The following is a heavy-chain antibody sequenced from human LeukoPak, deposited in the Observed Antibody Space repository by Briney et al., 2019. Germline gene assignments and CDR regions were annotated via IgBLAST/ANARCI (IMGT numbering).Heavy chain of an antibody. D-gene: IGHD2-21*01. Sequence: GGSLRLSCAASGFTFSSYAMHWVRQAPGKGLEYVSAINSNGDSTYYANSVKGRFTISRDNSKNTLYLQMGSLRAEDMAVYYCARGAKGDLYDYWGQGTLVTVSS. J-gene: IGHJ4*02. CDR1: GFTFSSYA. CDR2: INSNGDST. CDR3: ARGAKGDLYDY. V-gene: IGHV3-64*01.